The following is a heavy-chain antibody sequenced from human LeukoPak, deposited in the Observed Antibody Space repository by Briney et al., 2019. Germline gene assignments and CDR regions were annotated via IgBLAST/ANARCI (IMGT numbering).Heavy chain of an antibody. CDR1: GGSISSYY. V-gene: IGHV4-59*01. J-gene: IGHJ4*02. CDR3: AKARTGDEDYFDY. Sequence: KPSETLSLTCTVSGGSISSYYWSWIRQPPGKGLEWIGYIYYSGSTNYNPSLKSRVTISVDTSKNQFSLKLSSVTAADTAVYYCAKARTGDEDYFDYWGQGTLVTVSS. CDR2: IYYSGST. D-gene: IGHD7-27*01.